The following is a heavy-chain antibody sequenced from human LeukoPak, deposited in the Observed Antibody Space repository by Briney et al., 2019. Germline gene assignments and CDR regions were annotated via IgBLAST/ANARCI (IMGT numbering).Heavy chain of an antibody. CDR1: GFTVSSNY. D-gene: IGHD6-13*01. V-gene: IGHV3-53*01. CDR2: IYSGGST. J-gene: IGHJ4*02. Sequence: GGSLRLSCAASGFTVSSNYMSWVRQAPGKGLEWVSVIYSGGSTYYADSVKGRFTISRDNSKNTLYLQMNSLRTEDTAVYYCASPPLYSSSWYVYWGQGTLVTVSS. CDR3: ASPPLYSSSWYVY.